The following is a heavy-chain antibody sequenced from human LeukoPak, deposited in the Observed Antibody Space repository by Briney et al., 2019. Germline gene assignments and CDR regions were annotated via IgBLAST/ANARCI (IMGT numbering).Heavy chain of an antibody. J-gene: IGHJ3*02. CDR3: ARLDSYYSEPELCASDAFDI. CDR1: GGSISSSSYY. Sequence: SETLSLTCTVSGGSISSSSYYWGWIRQPPGKGLEWIGSIYYSGSTYYNPSPKSRVTISVDTSKNQFSLKLSSVTAADTAVYYCARLDSYYSEPELCASDAFDIWGQGTMVTVSS. CDR2: IYYSGST. V-gene: IGHV4-39*01. D-gene: IGHD1-14*01.